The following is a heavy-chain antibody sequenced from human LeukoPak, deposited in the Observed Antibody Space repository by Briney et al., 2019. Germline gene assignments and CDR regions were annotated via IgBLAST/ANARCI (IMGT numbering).Heavy chain of an antibody. CDR2: IHYSGST. J-gene: IGHJ6*03. Sequence: SETLSLTCTVSGGYISSSSYYWGWIRQPPGKGLEWIGSIHYSGSTYYNPSLKSRVTISVDTSKNQFSLKLSSVTAADTAVYYCARLAIWFGGGYYMDVWGKGTTVTISS. CDR3: ARLAIWFGGGYYMDV. V-gene: IGHV4-39*01. D-gene: IGHD3-10*01. CDR1: GGYISSSSYY.